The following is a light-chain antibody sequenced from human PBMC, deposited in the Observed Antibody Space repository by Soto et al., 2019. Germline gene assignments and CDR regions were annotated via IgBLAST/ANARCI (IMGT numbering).Light chain of an antibody. Sequence: QSVLTQPASASGSPGQSVTITCTGTSSDVGGYNYVSWYQQHTGKAPLLRIYDVSNRRSGVSNRVSGSKSGNTASLTISGLHAEDEADYYCSSYTSSSTLVVFGGGTKLTVL. CDR1: SSDVGGYNY. J-gene: IGLJ2*01. V-gene: IGLV2-14*01. CDR2: DVS. CDR3: SSYTSSSTLVV.